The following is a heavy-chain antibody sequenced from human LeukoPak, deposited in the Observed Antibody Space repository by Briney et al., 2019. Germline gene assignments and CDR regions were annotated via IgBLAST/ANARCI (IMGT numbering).Heavy chain of an antibody. CDR3: ARDYAELLGYFFFDY. CDR1: GFTFSNYA. CDR2: ISGSGDIT. Sequence: GGSLRLSCAASGFTFSNYAMSWVRQAPGKGLEWVSAISGSGDITYYADSVKGRFTISRDNSQNTLYLQMNSLRAEDTAVYYCARDYAELLGYFFFDYGGQGTLVPVS. V-gene: IGHV3-23*01. J-gene: IGHJ4*02. D-gene: IGHD4-17*01.